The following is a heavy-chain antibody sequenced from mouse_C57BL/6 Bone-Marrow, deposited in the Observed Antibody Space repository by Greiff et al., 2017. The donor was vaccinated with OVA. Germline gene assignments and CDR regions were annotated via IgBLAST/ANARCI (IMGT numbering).Heavy chain of an antibody. V-gene: IGHV1-80*01. CDR2: IYPGDGDT. Sequence: QVQLKQSGAELVKPGASVKISCKASGYAFSSYWMNWVKQRPGKGLEWIGQIYPGDGDTNYNGKFKGKATLTADKSSSTAYMQLSSLTSEDSAVYFCARSDGYYFWVAYWGQGTLVTVSA. D-gene: IGHD2-3*01. CDR3: ARSDGYYFWVAY. J-gene: IGHJ3*01. CDR1: GYAFSSYW.